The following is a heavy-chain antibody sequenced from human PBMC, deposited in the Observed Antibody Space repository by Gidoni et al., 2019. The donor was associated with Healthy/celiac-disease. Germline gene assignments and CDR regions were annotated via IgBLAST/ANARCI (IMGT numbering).Heavy chain of an antibody. D-gene: IGHD3-10*01. CDR1: GCTSSSYG. V-gene: IGHV3-30*18. CDR2: ISYDGSNK. Sequence: QVQLVESGGGVVQPGRSLRLSCAAAGCTSSSYGMHWVRQAPGKGLEWVAVISYDGSNKYYADSVKGRFTISRDNSKNTLYLQMNSLRAEDTAVYYCAKDGGTYYYGSGSYVDYWGQGTLVTVSS. J-gene: IGHJ4*02. CDR3: AKDGGTYYYGSGSYVDY.